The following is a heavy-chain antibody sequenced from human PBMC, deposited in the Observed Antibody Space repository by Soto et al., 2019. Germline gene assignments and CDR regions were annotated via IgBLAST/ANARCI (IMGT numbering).Heavy chain of an antibody. Sequence: QVQLVQSGAEVKKPGASVKVSCKASGYTFTSYGISWVRQAPGQGLEWMGWISAYNGNTNYAQQLQGRVTMTTDTTTSPAHIQLSSLRSDDTAVNYWSRKVYPVDYWRQGTLVTVSS. CDR1: GYTFTSYG. J-gene: IGHJ4*02. CDR3: SRKVYPVDY. V-gene: IGHV1-18*01. CDR2: ISAYNGNT.